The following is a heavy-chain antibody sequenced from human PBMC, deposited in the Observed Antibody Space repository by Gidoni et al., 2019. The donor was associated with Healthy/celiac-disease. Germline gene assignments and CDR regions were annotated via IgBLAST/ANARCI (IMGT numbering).Heavy chain of an antibody. CDR3: AKDLSYGSTTPGDY. V-gene: IGHV3-9*01. D-gene: IGHD3-16*02. CDR2: ISWNSGSI. CDR1: GFPFDDYA. J-gene: IGHJ4*02. Sequence: EVQLVESGGGLVQPGRSLSLSCAASGFPFDDYAMHWVRQAPGKGLEWVSGISWNSGSIGYADSVKGRFTISRDNAKNSLDLQMNSLRAEDTALYYCAKDLSYGSTTPGDYWGQGTLVTVSS.